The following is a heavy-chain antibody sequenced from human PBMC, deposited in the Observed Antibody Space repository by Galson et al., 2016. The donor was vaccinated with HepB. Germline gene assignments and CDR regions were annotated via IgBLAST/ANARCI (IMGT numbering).Heavy chain of an antibody. V-gene: IGHV3-23*01. Sequence: SLRLSCAGSEFTFSSYGLSWVRQAPGKGLEWVSGISGSGSLPYYADSVKGRFTISRDDSKNTAYLQMNSLKTEDTAVYYCTKWDVYRASYDYWGQGTLVTVSS. D-gene: IGHD3-16*01. CDR1: EFTFSSYG. CDR3: TKWDVYRASYDY. CDR2: ISGSGSLP. J-gene: IGHJ4*02.